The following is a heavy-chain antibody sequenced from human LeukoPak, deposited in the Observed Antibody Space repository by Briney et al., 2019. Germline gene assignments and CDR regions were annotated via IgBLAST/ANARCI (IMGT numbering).Heavy chain of an antibody. V-gene: IGHV3-74*01. CDR3: ARRNY. CDR2: INSDGSST. J-gene: IGHJ4*02. Sequence: GGSLRLSCAASGFMFSSYWMHWVRQPPGKGLVWVSRINSDGSSTGYADSVKGRFTTSRDNAKNTLYLQMDSLRAEDTAVYYCARRNYWGQGTLVTVSS. CDR1: GFMFSSYW.